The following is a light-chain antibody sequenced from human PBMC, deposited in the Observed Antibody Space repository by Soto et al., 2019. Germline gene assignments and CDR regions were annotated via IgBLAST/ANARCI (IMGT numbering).Light chain of an antibody. Sequence: QLVLTQPPSASGTPGQRVTISCSGSSSNIGSNTVNWYQHLPGTAPKLLIYSNNQRPSGVPDRFSGSKSGTSASLAISGLQSEDEADYYCAAWDDSFVVFGGGTKLTVL. CDR2: SNN. CDR1: SSNIGSNT. V-gene: IGLV1-44*01. J-gene: IGLJ2*01. CDR3: AAWDDSFVV.